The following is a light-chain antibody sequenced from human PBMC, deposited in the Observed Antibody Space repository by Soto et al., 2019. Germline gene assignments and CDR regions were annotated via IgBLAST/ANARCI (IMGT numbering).Light chain of an antibody. V-gene: IGKV3D-20*02. J-gene: IGKJ1*01. CDR3: QQGYSTPRT. Sequence: ELVLTQSPGTLSLSPGERATLSCRASQSLSSRNLAWYQQKPGQAPRPLIYDATSRAPDVPARFSGSGSGTDFTLTISSLQPEDFATYYCQQGYSTPRTFGQGTKVDIK. CDR2: DAT. CDR1: QSLSSRN.